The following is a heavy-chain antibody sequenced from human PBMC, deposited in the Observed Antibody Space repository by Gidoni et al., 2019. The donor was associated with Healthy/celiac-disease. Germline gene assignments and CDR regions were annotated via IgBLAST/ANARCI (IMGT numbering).Heavy chain of an antibody. CDR1: GLTCSSYD. Sequence: EVQLVESGGGLVQPGGSLRLSCAASGLTCSSYDMHWVRQATGKGLEWVSAIGTAGDTYYPGSVKGRFTISRENAKNSLYLQMNSLRAGDTAVYYCARGGFSSSSVIDYWGQGTLVTVSS. J-gene: IGHJ4*02. CDR2: IGTAGDT. CDR3: ARGGFSSSSVIDY. V-gene: IGHV3-13*01. D-gene: IGHD6-6*01.